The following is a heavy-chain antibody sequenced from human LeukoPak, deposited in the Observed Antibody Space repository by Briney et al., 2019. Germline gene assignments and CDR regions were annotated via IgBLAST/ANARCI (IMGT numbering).Heavy chain of an antibody. V-gene: IGHV3-23*01. J-gene: IGHJ6*03. CDR2: ISGSGGST. CDR3: AKGYCSSTSCYTFDYYYMDV. Sequence: GGSLRLSCAASGFTFSSYAMSWVRQAPGKGLEWVSAISGSGGSTYYADSVKGRFTISRDNSKNTLYLQMNSLRAEDTAVYYCAKGYCSSTSCYTFDYYYMDVWGKGTTVTVSS. CDR1: GFTFSSYA. D-gene: IGHD2-2*02.